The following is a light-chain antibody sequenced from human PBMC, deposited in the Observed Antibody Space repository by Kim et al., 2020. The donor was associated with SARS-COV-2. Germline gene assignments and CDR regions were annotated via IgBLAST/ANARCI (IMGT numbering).Light chain of an antibody. Sequence: QSVLTQPPSASGTPGQRVTISCFGSSSNIGSNSVYWYQQLPGTAPKLLIYRNNQRPSGVPDRFSGSKSGTSASLAISGLRSEDEADYYCAAWDDSLSGPGVFGGGTQLTVL. CDR2: RNN. V-gene: IGLV1-47*01. CDR3: AAWDDSLSGPGV. CDR1: SSNIGSNS. J-gene: IGLJ3*02.